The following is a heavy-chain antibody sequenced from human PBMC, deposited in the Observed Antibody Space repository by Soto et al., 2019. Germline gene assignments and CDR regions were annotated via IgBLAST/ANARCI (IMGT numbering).Heavy chain of an antibody. V-gene: IGHV3-30*18. CDR1: GFLFSSFP. J-gene: IGHJ5*02. D-gene: IGHD5-12*01. CDR2: ISSDGTIK. CDR3: AKAGDVVATLHWFDP. Sequence: SGCSLRLSSGTSGFLFSSFPMHWLRRAPAKGLEWVAVISSDGTIKNSADSVKGRFTISRDNSKNTLYLQMNSLRAEDTALYYCAKAGDVVATLHWFDPWGQGTLVTVSS.